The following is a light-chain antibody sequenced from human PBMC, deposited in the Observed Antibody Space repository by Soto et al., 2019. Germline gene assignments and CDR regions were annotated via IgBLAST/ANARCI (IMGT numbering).Light chain of an antibody. J-gene: IGKJ2*01. V-gene: IGKV1-12*02. Sequence: DIQLIQSPSFMSASVGDSISITCRASQDIGNWLAWYQQKPGKGPKLLIYAASTLQSGVPARFSGSGSGTEFTLTISSLRPEDFATYFCQQANSIPFTFGRGTRLEI. CDR3: QQANSIPFT. CDR2: AAS. CDR1: QDIGNW.